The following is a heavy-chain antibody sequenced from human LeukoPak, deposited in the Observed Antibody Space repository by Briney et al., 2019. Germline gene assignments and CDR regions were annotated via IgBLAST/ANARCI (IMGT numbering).Heavy chain of an antibody. CDR1: GGSISSGGYY. CDR2: IYYSGST. D-gene: IGHD6-19*01. J-gene: IGHJ6*02. V-gene: IGHV4-31*03. CDR3: ARARGSRREWLVPGYYYYGMDV. Sequence: PSETLSLTCTVSGGSISSGGYYWSWIRQHPGKGLEWIGYIYYSGSTYYNPSLKSRVTISVDTSKNQFSLKLSSVTAADTAVHYCARARGSRREWLVPGYYYYGMDVWGQGTTVTVSS.